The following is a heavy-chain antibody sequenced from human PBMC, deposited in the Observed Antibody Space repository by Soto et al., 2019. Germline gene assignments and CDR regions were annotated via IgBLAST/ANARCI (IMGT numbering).Heavy chain of an antibody. J-gene: IGHJ4*02. D-gene: IGHD2-21*02. Sequence: QVQLVQSGAEVRKPGSSVKVSCKASGGTFSRHAISWVRQAPGQGLEWMGGIIPIFGTANHAQKFQGRVTIIADESTSSVYMEMRSLRPDDTAVYYCARERGYTCGGDCGEIGYWGQGTQVTVSS. CDR2: IIPIFGTA. CDR1: GGTFSRHA. CDR3: ARERGYTCGGDCGEIGY. V-gene: IGHV1-69*01.